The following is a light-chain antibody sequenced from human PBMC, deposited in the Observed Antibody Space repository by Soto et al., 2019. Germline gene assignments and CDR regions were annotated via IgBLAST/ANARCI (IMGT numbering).Light chain of an antibody. V-gene: IGKV3-11*01. J-gene: IGKJ3*01. Sequence: EIVLTQSPATLSLSPGERATLSCRASQSVSSYLAWYQQKPGQAPRLLIYDASNRATGIPARFSSSGSGTDFTLTISSLEPEDFAVYYCQQRSNWPVFTFGPGTKVDIK. CDR2: DAS. CDR1: QSVSSY. CDR3: QQRSNWPVFT.